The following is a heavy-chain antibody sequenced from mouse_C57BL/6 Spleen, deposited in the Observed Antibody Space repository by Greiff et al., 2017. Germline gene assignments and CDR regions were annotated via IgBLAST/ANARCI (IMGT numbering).Heavy chain of an antibody. Sequence: VQLQQPGAELVRPGSSVKLSCKASGYTFTSYWMHWVKQRPIQGLEWIGNIDPSDSETHYNQKFKDKATLTVDKSSSTAYMQLSSLTSEDSAVYYCASMVTYYAMDYWGQGTSVTVSS. J-gene: IGHJ4*01. CDR1: GYTFTSYW. V-gene: IGHV1-52*01. CDR3: ASMVTYYAMDY. D-gene: IGHD2-2*01. CDR2: IDPSDSET.